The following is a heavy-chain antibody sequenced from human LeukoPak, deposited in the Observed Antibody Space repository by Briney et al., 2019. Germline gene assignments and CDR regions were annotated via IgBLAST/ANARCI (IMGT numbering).Heavy chain of an antibody. V-gene: IGHV3-30*01. D-gene: IGHD2-2*01. CDR3: ARESVVPAALYYFDC. CDR2: ISYDGSNK. J-gene: IGHJ4*02. Sequence: GGSLRLSCAASGFTFSSYALHWVRQAPGKGLEWVAVISYDGSNKYYADSVKGRFTISRDNSKNALYLQMNSLRAEDTAVYYCARESVVPAALYYFDCWGQGTLVTVSS. CDR1: GFTFSSYA.